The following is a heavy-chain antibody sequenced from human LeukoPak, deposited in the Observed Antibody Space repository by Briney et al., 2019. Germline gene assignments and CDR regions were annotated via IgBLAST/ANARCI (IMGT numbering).Heavy chain of an antibody. CDR3: ARDGYGGFFHY. CDR2: IKQDGSEK. V-gene: IGHV3-7*03. J-gene: IGHJ4*02. Sequence: PGGSLRLSCATSGFTFSSYWMSWVRQAPGKGLEWVANIKQDGSEKYYVDSVKGRFTISRDNAKNSLYLQMNSLRAEDTAVYYCARDGYGGFFHYWGQGTLVTVSS. CDR1: GFTFSSYW. D-gene: IGHD4-23*01.